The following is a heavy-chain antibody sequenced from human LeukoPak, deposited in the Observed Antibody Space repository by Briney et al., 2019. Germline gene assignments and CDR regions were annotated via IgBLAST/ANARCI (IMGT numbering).Heavy chain of an antibody. V-gene: IGHV1-18*01. CDR2: ISAYNGNK. D-gene: IGHD3-10*01. J-gene: IGHJ5*02. CDR1: GNTFTSYG. Sequence: ASVKVSCKASGNTFTSYGISWVRQAPGQGLEWMGWISAYNGNKNYAQKLQGRVTMTTDTSTSTAYMELRSLRSDDTAVYYCARDLRELLSWFDPWGQGTLVTVSS. CDR3: ARDLRELLSWFDP.